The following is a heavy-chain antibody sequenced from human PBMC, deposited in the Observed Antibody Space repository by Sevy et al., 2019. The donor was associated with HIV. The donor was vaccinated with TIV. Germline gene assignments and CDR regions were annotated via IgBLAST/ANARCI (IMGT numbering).Heavy chain of an antibody. V-gene: IGHV1-18*01. CDR3: ARESGAVGATGYGFDI. Sequence: VSVKVSCKASGYTFTIYGISWVRQAPGQGLEWMGWISGYNGNTNYAQKFQDRVTMTTDTSTSIAYMELRSLRSDDTAVYYCARESGAVGATGYGFDIWGQGTMVTVSS. J-gene: IGHJ3*02. CDR2: ISGYNGNT. CDR1: GYTFTIYG. D-gene: IGHD1-26*01.